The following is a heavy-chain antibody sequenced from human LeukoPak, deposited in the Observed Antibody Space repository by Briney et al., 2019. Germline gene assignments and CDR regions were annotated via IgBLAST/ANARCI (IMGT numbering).Heavy chain of an antibody. Sequence: PGGSLRLSCAASGFIFSTYGMHWVRQAPGKGLEWVAFIQFDGSEEFYADSVKGRFTMSRDNSKNTLYLQMNSLRVEDTAVYYCAKDKIWGEDYFDYWGQGTLVTVSS. V-gene: IGHV3-30*02. CDR1: GFIFSTYG. D-gene: IGHD3-16*01. J-gene: IGHJ4*02. CDR3: AKDKIWGEDYFDY. CDR2: IQFDGSEE.